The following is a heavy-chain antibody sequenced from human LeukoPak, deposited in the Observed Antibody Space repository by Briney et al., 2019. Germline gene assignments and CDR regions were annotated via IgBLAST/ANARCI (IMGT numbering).Heavy chain of an antibody. Sequence: ASVKVSCKASGYTFTGYYMHWVRQAPGRGLEWMGWINPNSGGTNYAQKFQGRVTMTRDTSISTAYMELSRLRSDDTAVYYCARSVGDYFPLDYWGQGTLVTVSS. CDR3: ARSVGDYFPLDY. CDR2: INPNSGGT. CDR1: GYTFTGYY. J-gene: IGHJ4*02. V-gene: IGHV1-2*02. D-gene: IGHD4-17*01.